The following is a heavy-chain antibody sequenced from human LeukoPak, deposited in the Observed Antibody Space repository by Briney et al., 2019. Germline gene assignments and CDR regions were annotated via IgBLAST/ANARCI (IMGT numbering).Heavy chain of an antibody. D-gene: IGHD6-13*01. V-gene: IGHV4-59*01. Sequence: TSETLSLTCTVSGGSISSYYWSWIRQPPGKGLEWIGYIFYSGSTNYNPSLKSRVTISVDTSKNQFSLKLSSVTAADTAVYYCARVYYSNSYDYWYFDLWGRGTLVTVSS. J-gene: IGHJ2*01. CDR2: IFYSGST. CDR3: ARVYYSNSYDYWYFDL. CDR1: GGSISSYY.